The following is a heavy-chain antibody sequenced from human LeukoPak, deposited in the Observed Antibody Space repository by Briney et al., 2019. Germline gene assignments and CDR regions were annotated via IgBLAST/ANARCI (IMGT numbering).Heavy chain of an antibody. CDR2: IASDGSST. D-gene: IGHD3-22*01. Sequence: GGSLRLSCAASGFTFSSYWMNWVRQAPGKGLVWVSRIASDGSSTTYADSVKGRFSISRDNAKNTLYLQMNSLRAEDTAVYYCARDYDSSGYYSAVDYWGQGTLVTVSS. CDR1: GFTFSSYW. V-gene: IGHV3-74*01. CDR3: ARDYDSSGYYSAVDY. J-gene: IGHJ4*02.